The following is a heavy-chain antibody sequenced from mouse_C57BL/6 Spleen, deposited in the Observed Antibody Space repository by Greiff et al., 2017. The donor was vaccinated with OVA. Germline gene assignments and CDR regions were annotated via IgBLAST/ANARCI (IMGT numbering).Heavy chain of an antibody. Sequence: VQRVESGAELARPGASVKLSCKASGYTFTSYGISWVKQRTGQGLEWIGEIYPRSGNTYYNEKFKGKATLTADKSSSTAYMELRSLTSEDSAVYFCAREASGDYWGQGTTLTVSS. D-gene: IGHD3-1*01. CDR3: AREASGDY. CDR2: IYPRSGNT. V-gene: IGHV1-81*01. CDR1: GYTFTSYG. J-gene: IGHJ2*01.